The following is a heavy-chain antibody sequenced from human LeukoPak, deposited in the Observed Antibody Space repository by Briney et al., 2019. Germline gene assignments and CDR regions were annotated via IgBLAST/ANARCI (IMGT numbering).Heavy chain of an antibody. CDR1: GFTFSSYG. D-gene: IGHD3-10*01. J-gene: IGHJ4*02. V-gene: IGHV3-30*18. CDR2: ISFDGSNK. Sequence: GGSLRLSCAASGFTFSSYGMHWVRQAPGKGLEWVAVISFDGSNKDYADSVKGRFTISRDNSKNTLNLQMNSLRVEDTAVYYCAKDQRGSEVWSPLDYWGQGTLVTVSS. CDR3: AKDQRGSEVWSPLDY.